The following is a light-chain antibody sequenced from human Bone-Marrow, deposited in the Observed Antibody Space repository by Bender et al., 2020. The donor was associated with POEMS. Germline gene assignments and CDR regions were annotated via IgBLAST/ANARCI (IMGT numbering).Light chain of an antibody. CDR3: QSTDSSDTDVV. CDR2: DDT. V-gene: IGLV3-21*02. CDR1: NIGSTT. J-gene: IGLJ2*01. Sequence: SYVLTQSPSVSVAPGQTARITCVGNNIGSTTVHWYQQKPGQAPVLVVHDDTDRTSGIPERFSGSSSGTKVTLTISGVQAEDEADYYCQSTDSSDTDVVFGGGTKLTVL.